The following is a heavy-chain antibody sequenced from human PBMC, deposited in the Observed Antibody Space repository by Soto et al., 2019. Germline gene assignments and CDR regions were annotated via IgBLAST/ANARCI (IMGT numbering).Heavy chain of an antibody. CDR2: ITWNSDRV. D-gene: IGHD6-13*01. CDR3: GIGRSIAAIDY. CDR1: GFTFDDYA. Sequence: EVQLVESGGGLVQPGRSLRLSCTASGFTFDDYALHWVRQAPGKGLECVSGITWNSDRVDYAGSVKGRFTISRDNARSSLYLQMNRLRAEDTALYFCGIGRSIAAIDYWGQGALGAVSS. V-gene: IGHV3-9*01. J-gene: IGHJ4*02.